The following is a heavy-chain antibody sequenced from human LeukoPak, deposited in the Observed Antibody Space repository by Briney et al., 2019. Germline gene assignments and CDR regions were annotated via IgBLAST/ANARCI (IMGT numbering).Heavy chain of an antibody. CDR3: SSGYSTVPF. J-gene: IGHJ4*02. CDR1: GYTFTGYY. D-gene: IGHD3-22*01. V-gene: IGHV1-2*02. CDR2: IDPNAGGT. Sequence: ASVKGSCKASGYTFTGYYIHWVRQAPGQGHESMGWIDPNAGGTSYAQKFQGRVTMTRDTSISTAYMELSRLTSDDTAVYYCSSGYSTVPFWGQGTLVTVSS.